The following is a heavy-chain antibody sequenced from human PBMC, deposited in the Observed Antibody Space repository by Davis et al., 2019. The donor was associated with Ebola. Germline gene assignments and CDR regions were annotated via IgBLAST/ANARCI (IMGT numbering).Heavy chain of an antibody. CDR2: ITPILKTV. J-gene: IGHJ3*02. Sequence: SVKVSCKVSGGTFSSNAISWVQQAPGQGLEWMGGITPILKTVNYAQKFQGRVTITADESTSTAYLELSSLRSEDTAVYYCARDRAYYYATSGYWAAFDIWGQGTMVTVS. CDR1: GGTFSSNA. D-gene: IGHD3-22*01. CDR3: ARDRAYYYATSGYWAAFDI. V-gene: IGHV1-69*13.